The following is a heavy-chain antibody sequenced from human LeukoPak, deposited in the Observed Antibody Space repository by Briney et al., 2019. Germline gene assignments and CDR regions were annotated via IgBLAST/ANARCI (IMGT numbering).Heavy chain of an antibody. CDR2: TFYRSKWYT. V-gene: IGHV6-1*01. CDR1: GDSVSSNSAA. J-gene: IGHJ3*02. CDR3: ARVTVAAAAAFDI. D-gene: IGHD6-13*01. Sequence: SQTLSLTCAISGDSVSSNSAAWNWIRQSPSRGLEWLGRTFYRSKWYTDYALFVKSRITINPDTSKNQFSLQLNSVTPEDTAVYYCARVTVAAAAAFDIWGQGTMVTVSS.